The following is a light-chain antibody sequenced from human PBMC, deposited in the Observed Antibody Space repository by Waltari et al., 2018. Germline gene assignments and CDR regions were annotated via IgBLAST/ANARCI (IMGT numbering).Light chain of an antibody. Sequence: IVMPQSPATLSVSPGERVTLPCRASQSVSGNLAWYQQKPGQAPRLLMYGASTRAAGVPTRFSGSGSGTEFTVTISSLQSEDFAVYYCQQYNDWPQTFGQGTKLETK. J-gene: IGKJ2*01. CDR3: QQYNDWPQT. V-gene: IGKV3-15*01. CDR1: QSVSGN. CDR2: GAS.